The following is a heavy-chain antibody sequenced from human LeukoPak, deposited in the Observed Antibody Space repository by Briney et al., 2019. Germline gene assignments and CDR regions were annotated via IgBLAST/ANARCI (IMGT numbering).Heavy chain of an antibody. D-gene: IGHD1-26*01. J-gene: IGHJ4*02. Sequence: PGGSLRLSCAASGFTFSSYGIHWVRQAPGKGLEWVAFIRYDGSKTYYADSVKGRFAISRDNAKNTLYLQMSSLRAEDTAVYYCAKDHLRWDSGSWTFDYWGQGTLVTVSS. V-gene: IGHV3-30*02. CDR3: AKDHLRWDSGSWTFDY. CDR2: IRYDGSKT. CDR1: GFTFSSYG.